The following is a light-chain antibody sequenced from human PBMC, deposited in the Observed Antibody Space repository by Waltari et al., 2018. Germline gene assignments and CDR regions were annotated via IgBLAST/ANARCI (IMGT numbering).Light chain of an antibody. CDR2: DAS. CDR1: QSVSSY. V-gene: IGKV3-11*01. Sequence: EIVLTQSPATLSLSPGETTTLSCRASQSVSSYLAWYQHKPGQAPRLLIYDASNRATGIPARFSGSGSGTDFTLTISSLEPEDFAVYYCQQYNNWPLTFGGGTKVEI. CDR3: QQYNNWPLT. J-gene: IGKJ4*01.